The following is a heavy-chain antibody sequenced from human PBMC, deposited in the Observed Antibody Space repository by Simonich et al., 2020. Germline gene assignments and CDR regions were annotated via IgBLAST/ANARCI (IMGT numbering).Heavy chain of an antibody. D-gene: IGHD1-1*01. V-gene: IGHV5-51*01. J-gene: IGHJ3*02. CDR3: ARQLNDFDI. CDR1: GYSVTSYW. Sequence: EVQLVQSGAEVKNPGESLKISCTGSGYSVTSYWIGWVRQMPGKCLGWVGIIVPGDSDTRYSPSFQGQVTISADKSSSTAYLQWSSLKASDTAMYYCARQLNDFDIWGQGTMVTVSS. CDR2: IVPGDSDT.